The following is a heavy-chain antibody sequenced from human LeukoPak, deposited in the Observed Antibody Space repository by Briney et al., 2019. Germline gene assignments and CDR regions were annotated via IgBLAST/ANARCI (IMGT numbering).Heavy chain of an antibody. CDR3: AKDPLRQLAKNWFDP. V-gene: IGHV3-21*01. J-gene: IGHJ5*02. Sequence: NPGGSLRLSCAASGFTFSSYSMNWVRQAPGEGLEWVSSISSSSSYIYYADSVKGRFTISRDNAKNSLYLQMNSLRAEDTAVYYCAKDPLRQLAKNWFDPWGQGTLVTVSS. CDR1: GFTFSSYS. CDR2: ISSSSSYI. D-gene: IGHD6-6*01.